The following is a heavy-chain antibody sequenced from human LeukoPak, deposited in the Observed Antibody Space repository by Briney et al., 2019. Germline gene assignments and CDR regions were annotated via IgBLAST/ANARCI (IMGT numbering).Heavy chain of an antibody. J-gene: IGHJ4*02. V-gene: IGHV4-39*02. CDR3: AKRDDSGGNLVDL. CDR2: IYYSGST. D-gene: IGHD3-22*01. CDR1: GGSIRSGRHY. Sequence: SDTLSLTCTLSGGSIRSGRHYWAWIRHPPGKGLEGIGSIYYSGSTYYNPSLETRVTISIDTSKNHFSLKLRSLSAADTSVYYCAKRDDSGGNLVDLWGQGTLVTVS.